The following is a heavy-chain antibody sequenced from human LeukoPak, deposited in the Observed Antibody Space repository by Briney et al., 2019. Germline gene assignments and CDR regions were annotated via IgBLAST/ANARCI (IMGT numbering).Heavy chain of an antibody. V-gene: IGHV1-69*13. CDR2: IIPIFGTA. CDR1: GYTFTVYY. Sequence: ASVTVSCMASGYTFTVYYMHWVRQAPGQGLEWMGGIIPIFGTANYAQKFQGRVTITADESTSTAYMELSSLRSEDTAVYYCARFSGYCSGVSCYSYFDYWGQGTLVTVSS. J-gene: IGHJ4*02. CDR3: ARFSGYCSGVSCYSYFDY. D-gene: IGHD2-15*01.